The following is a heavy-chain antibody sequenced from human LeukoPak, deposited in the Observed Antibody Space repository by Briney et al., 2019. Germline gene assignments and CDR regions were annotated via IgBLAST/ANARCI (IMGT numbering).Heavy chain of an antibody. V-gene: IGHV4-31*11. D-gene: IGHD3-10*01. CDR1: GGSITSGGYF. CDR2: ISYSGNT. CDR3: ARSFGESYFDY. Sequence: SQTLSLTCAVSGGSITSGGYFWSWIRQHPGKGLEWIGYISYSGNTYYNPSLKSRLTMSVDTSKNQFSLKLSSVTAADTAVYYCARSFGESYFDYWGQGILVTVSS. J-gene: IGHJ4*02.